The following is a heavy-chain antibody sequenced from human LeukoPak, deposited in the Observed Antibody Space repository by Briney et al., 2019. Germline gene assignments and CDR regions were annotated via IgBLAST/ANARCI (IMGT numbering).Heavy chain of an antibody. V-gene: IGHV3-23*01. J-gene: IGHJ4*02. CDR3: ASAISTVTTYPSLYYFDY. CDR1: GFTFSSYA. D-gene: IGHD4-11*01. Sequence: GGSLRLSCAASGFTFSSYAMSWVRQAPGKGLEWVSAISGSGGSTYYADSVKGRFTISRDNAKNSLYLQMNSLRAEDTAVYYCASAISTVTTYPSLYYFDYWGQGTLVTVSS. CDR2: ISGSGGST.